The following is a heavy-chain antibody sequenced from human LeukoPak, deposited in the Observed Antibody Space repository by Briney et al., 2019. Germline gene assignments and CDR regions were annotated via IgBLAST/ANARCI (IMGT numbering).Heavy chain of an antibody. D-gene: IGHD3-22*01. CDR3: ARGGYYYDSSGYSPFDY. CDR1: AFIFDDYG. V-gene: IGHV3-20*04. J-gene: IGHJ4*02. CDR2: INWDGGST. Sequence: GGSLRLSCAASAFIFDDYGMSWVRQAPGKGLEWVSGINWDGGSTGYADSVKGRFTISRNNAKNSLYLQMSSLRAEDTALYYCARGGYYYDSSGYSPFDYWGQGTLVTASS.